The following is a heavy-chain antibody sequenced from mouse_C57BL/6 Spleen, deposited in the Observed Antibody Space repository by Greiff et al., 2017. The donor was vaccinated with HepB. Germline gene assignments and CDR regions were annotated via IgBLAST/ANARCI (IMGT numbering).Heavy chain of an antibody. CDR1: GYTFTSYW. V-gene: IGHV1-52*01. J-gene: IGHJ4*01. CDR3: ARGKGYDLMDY. D-gene: IGHD2-3*01. CDR2: IDPSDSET. Sequence: QVQLQQPGAELVRPGSSVKLSCKASGYTFTSYWMHWVKQRPIQGLEWIGNIDPSDSETHYNQKFKDKATLTVDKSSSTAYMQLSSLPSEDSAVYYCARGKGYDLMDYWGQGTSVTVSS.